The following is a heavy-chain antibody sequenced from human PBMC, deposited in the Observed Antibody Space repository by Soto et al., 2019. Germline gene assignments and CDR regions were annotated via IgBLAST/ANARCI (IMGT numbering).Heavy chain of an antibody. D-gene: IGHD4-17*01. J-gene: IGHJ4*02. CDR2: ISGYNGKT. CDR1: GYTFTNYG. CDR3: ARDPATVTTRCFDY. Sequence: QVQLVQSAAEVKKPGASVKVSCKASGYTFTNYGISWVRQAPGHGLEWMGWISGYNGKTNYAQKLHGRVTMTTDTSASTAYMELRSLRSDDTAVYFCARDPATVTTRCFDYWGQGTLVTVSS. V-gene: IGHV1-18*01.